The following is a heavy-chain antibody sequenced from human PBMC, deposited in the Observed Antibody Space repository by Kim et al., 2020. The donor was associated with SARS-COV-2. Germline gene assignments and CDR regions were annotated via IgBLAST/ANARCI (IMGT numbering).Heavy chain of an antibody. J-gene: IGHJ3*02. Sequence: ASVKVSCKVSGYTLTELSMHWVRQAPGKGLEWMGGFDPEDGETIYAQKFQGRVTMTEDTSTDTAYMELSSLRSEDTAVYYCATEILFGGSGELDAFDIWGQGTMVTVSS. CDR2: FDPEDGET. D-gene: IGHD3-10*01. CDR3: ATEILFGGSGELDAFDI. CDR1: GYTLTELS. V-gene: IGHV1-24*01.